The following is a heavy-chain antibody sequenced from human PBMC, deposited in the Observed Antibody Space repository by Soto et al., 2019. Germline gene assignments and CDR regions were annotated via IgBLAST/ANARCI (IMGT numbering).Heavy chain of an antibody. CDR1: GFTFSSYA. CDR3: AKLEAYYCDSSGYALDY. J-gene: IGHJ4*02. Sequence: EVQLLESGGGLVQPGGSLRLSCAASGFTFSSYAMSWVRQAPGKGLEWVSAISGSGGSTYYADSVKGRFTISRDNSKHPRYLQMNSLRAGDTAVYYGAKLEAYYCDSSGYALDYWGQGTLVTVSS. V-gene: IGHV3-23*01. CDR2: ISGSGGST. D-gene: IGHD3-22*01.